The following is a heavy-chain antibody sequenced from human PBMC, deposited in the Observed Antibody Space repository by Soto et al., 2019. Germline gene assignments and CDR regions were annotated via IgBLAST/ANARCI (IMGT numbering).Heavy chain of an antibody. V-gene: IGHV4-39*01. CDR1: GGSISSSSYY. CDR3: STFSSGFYGMDV. D-gene: IGHD6-19*01. CDR2: IYYTGGT. J-gene: IGHJ6*02. Sequence: SSETLSLTFAVSGGSISSSSYYWDWIRQPPGKGLEWIGSIYYTGGTYYNPSLKSRVTISADTSKNQFSLKLSSVTAADAAVYYCSTFSSGFYGMDVWGQGTTVT.